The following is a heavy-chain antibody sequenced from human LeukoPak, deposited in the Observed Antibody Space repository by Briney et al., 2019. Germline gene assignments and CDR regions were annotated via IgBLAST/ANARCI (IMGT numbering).Heavy chain of an antibody. CDR2: INHSGST. Sequence: SETLSLTCAVYGGSFSGYYWSWIRQPPGKGLEWVGDINHSGSTNYNPSLKSRVTISLDPSKNQLSLKLSSVTAADTAVYYCARLYCSGGSCYSRPNAFDIWGQGTMVTVSS. CDR1: GGSFSGYY. J-gene: IGHJ3*02. CDR3: ARLYCSGGSCYSRPNAFDI. V-gene: IGHV4-34*01. D-gene: IGHD2-15*01.